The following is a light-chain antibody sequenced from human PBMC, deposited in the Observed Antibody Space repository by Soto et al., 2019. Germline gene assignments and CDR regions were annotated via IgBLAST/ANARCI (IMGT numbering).Light chain of an antibody. CDR3: AAWDDSLSALYV. Sequence: QSVLTQPPSASGTPGQRVTISCSGSSSNIGSNYVYWYQQLPGTAPKLLIYSSNQRPSGVPDRFSGSKSGTSASLAISGLRSEDEADYYCAAWDDSLSALYVFGTGTKVTVL. CDR2: SSN. J-gene: IGLJ1*01. V-gene: IGLV1-47*02. CDR1: SSNIGSNY.